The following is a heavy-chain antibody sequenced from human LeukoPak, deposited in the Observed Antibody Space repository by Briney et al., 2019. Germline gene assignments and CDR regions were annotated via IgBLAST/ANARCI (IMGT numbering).Heavy chain of an antibody. CDR2: IRSKAYGGTT. V-gene: IGHV3-49*03. D-gene: IGHD3-16*01. J-gene: IGHJ5*02. CDR1: GFTFGDYA. Sequence: GRSLRLSCTASGFTFGDYAMSWFRQAPGKGLEWVGFIRSKAYGGTTEYAASVKGRFTISRDDSKCIAYLQMNSLKTEDTAVYYCTRGNGGFDNWFDPWGQGTLVTVSS. CDR3: TRGNGGFDNWFDP.